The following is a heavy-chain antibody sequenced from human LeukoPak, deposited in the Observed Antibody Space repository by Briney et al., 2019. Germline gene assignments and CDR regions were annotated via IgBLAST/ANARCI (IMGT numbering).Heavy chain of an antibody. Sequence: PGGSLRLSCAPSGFTFNSYGIHWVRQAPRKGLAWVAVIWLDGSNKYYAHSAKGRFPISRAISKNTQYLQMNSLRAEDTAFYYCAKAAGYSSGWPFEYWGQGTLVTVSS. CDR1: GFTFNSYG. CDR3: AKAAGYSSGWPFEY. D-gene: IGHD6-19*01. V-gene: IGHV3-33*06. CDR2: IWLDGSNK. J-gene: IGHJ4*02.